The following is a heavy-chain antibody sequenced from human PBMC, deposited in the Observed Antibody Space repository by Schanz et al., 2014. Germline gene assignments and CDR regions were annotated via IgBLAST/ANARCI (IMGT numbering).Heavy chain of an antibody. V-gene: IGHV4-59*08. CDR1: GGSIRGYY. Sequence: QVQLQESGPGLVKPSETLSLTCTVSGGSIRGYYCSWIRQPPGKGLEWIGYVHSSGSTNYNSSLKGRVTISVDTSKNQFSLKLSSVTAADTAVYYCARHLPGGYNNHGWFDPWGQGTLVTVSS. D-gene: IGHD4-4*01. CDR3: ARHLPGGYNNHGWFDP. J-gene: IGHJ5*02. CDR2: VHSSGST.